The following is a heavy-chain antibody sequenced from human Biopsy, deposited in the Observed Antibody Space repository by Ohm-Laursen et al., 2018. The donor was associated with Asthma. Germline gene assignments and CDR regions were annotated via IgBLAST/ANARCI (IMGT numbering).Heavy chain of an antibody. D-gene: IGHD2-2*01. J-gene: IGHJ4*02. CDR1: GGTFNTYV. CDR3: ARKAGSCISRTCYSLDF. Sequence: SVKVSCMSLGGTFNTYVIGWVRQAPGQGLEWMGGINSVFGTTTYPQKFQDRVTITADDSTSTVYMELSSLRSEDTAVYYCARKAGSCISRTCYSLDFWGQGTLVTVSS. V-gene: IGHV1-69*13. CDR2: INSVFGTT.